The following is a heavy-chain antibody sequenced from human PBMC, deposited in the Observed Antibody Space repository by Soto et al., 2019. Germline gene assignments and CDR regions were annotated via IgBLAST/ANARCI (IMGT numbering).Heavy chain of an antibody. Sequence: SVKVSCKASGGTFSSYTISWVRQAPGQGLEWMGRIIPILGIANYAQKFQGRVTITRDKSTSTAYMELSSLRSEDTAVYYCARDVFRGDGYNALDYWGQGTLVTVSS. CDR3: ARDVFRGDGYNALDY. D-gene: IGHD3-10*01. J-gene: IGHJ4*02. CDR1: GGTFSSYT. CDR2: IIPILGIA. V-gene: IGHV1-69*04.